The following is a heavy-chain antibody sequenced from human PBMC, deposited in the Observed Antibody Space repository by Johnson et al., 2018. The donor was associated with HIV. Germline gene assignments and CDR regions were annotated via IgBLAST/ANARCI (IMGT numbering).Heavy chain of an antibody. D-gene: IGHD4-17*01. CDR1: GFTFSSYA. CDR3: ARDNLRAFDV. CDR2: ISWNSGSI. Sequence: LLVESGGGLVQPGRSLRLSCAASGFTFSSYAMHWVRQAPWKGLEWVSGISWNSGSIGYADSVKGRFTISRDNAKNSLYLQMNSLRAEDTAVYYCARDNLRAFDVWGQGTTVTVSS. J-gene: IGHJ3*01. V-gene: IGHV3-9*01.